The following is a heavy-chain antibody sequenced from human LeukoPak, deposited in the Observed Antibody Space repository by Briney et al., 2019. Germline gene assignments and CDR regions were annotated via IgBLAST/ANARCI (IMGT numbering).Heavy chain of an antibody. CDR3: AKDRVGATLYFDF. D-gene: IGHD1-26*01. J-gene: IGHJ4*02. CDR1: GFTFSSYS. V-gene: IGHV3-21*04. Sequence: GGSLRLSCAASGFTFSSYSMNWVRQAPGKGLEWVSSISSSSSYIYYADSVKGRFTISRDNSKNTLYLQMNSLRAEDTAVYYCAKDRVGATLYFDFWGQGTLLTVSS. CDR2: ISSSSSYI.